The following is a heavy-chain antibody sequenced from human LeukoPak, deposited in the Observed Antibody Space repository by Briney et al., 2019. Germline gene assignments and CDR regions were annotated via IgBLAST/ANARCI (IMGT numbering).Heavy chain of an antibody. CDR2: IKQDGSEK. V-gene: IGHV3-7*03. J-gene: IGHJ6*03. D-gene: IGHD2-2*01. Sequence: GGSLRLSCAASGFTFSSYWMSWVRQAPGKGLEWVANIKQDGSEKYYVDSVKGRFTISRDNAKNSLYLQMNSLRAEDTAVYYCAKEGGSPAAYYYYMDVWGKGTTVTVSS. CDR3: AKEGGSPAAYYYYMDV. CDR1: GFTFSSYW.